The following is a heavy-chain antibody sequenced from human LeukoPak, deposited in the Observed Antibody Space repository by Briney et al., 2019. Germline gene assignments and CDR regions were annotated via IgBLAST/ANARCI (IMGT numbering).Heavy chain of an antibody. CDR3: ARDRDYYDSSDYFSHSFDI. D-gene: IGHD3-22*01. CDR1: GYTFTGYY. J-gene: IGHJ3*02. V-gene: IGHV1-2*02. Sequence: AASVNLSRKSSGYTFTGYYIDRVRQAPGQGLEWMGWIKLNSGGTYYSQKFQGRVTMTSDTSIRTAYMEMTRLRSNDTAVYYWARDRDYYDSSDYFSHSFDIWGQGTMVTVSS. CDR2: IKLNSGGT.